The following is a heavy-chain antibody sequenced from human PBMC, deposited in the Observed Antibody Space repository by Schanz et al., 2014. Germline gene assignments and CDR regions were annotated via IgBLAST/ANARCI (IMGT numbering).Heavy chain of an antibody. D-gene: IGHD6-19*01. V-gene: IGHV3-NL1*01. CDR1: GFTFSTYG. Sequence: QVQLVESGGGVVQPGGSLRLSCAASGFTFSTYGMHWVRQAPGKGLEWVSLIYSGGDTNYAGSVKGRFTISRDGSKNTLYLQMNSLRAEDTAVYYCARKTDSSGTGDYWGQGTLVTVSS. CDR2: IYSGGDT. J-gene: IGHJ4*02. CDR3: ARKTDSSGTGDY.